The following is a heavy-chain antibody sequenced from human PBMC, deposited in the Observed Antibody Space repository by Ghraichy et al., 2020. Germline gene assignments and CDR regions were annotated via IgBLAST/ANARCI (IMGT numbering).Heavy chain of an antibody. CDR1: GGSISSYY. CDR2: IYYSGST. J-gene: IGHJ6*02. D-gene: IGHD6-6*01. V-gene: IGHV4-59*01. CDR3: ARVRFAARRRYYGMDV. Sequence: SETLSLTCTVSGGSISSYYWSWIRQPPGKGLEWIGYIYYSGSTNYNPSLKSRVTISVDTSKNQFSLKLSSVTAADTAVYYCARVRFAARRRYYGMDVWGQGTTVTVSS.